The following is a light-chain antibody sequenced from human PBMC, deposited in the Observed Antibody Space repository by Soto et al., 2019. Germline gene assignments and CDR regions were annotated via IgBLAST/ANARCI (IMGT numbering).Light chain of an antibody. V-gene: IGKV1-5*03. J-gene: IGKJ2*01. CDR1: ESTSSW. CDR2: KAS. CDR3: QHYNGDSRT. Sequence: DIQMTQSPSTLSASVGDTVTITCRASESTSSWLAWHQQKPGKAPNLLIYKASSLESGVPSRFSGSGSGTEFTLTISSLQPDDFAAYYCQHYNGDSRTFGQGTELEIK.